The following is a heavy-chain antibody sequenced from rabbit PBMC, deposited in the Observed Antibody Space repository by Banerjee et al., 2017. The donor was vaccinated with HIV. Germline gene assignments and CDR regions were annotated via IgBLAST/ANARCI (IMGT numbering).Heavy chain of an antibody. V-gene: IGHV1S45*01. CDR2: IYAGSSGST. J-gene: IGHJ4*01. Sequence: QEQLVESGGGLVQPEGSLTLTCTASGFTISTTYWICWVRQAPGKGLEWIACIYAGSSGSTVYASWAKGRFTISKTSSTTVTLQMTSLTAADTATYFCARDLAGVIGWNFNLWGPGTLVTVS. CDR3: ARDLAGVIGWNFNL. CDR1: GFTISTTYW. D-gene: IGHD4-1*01.